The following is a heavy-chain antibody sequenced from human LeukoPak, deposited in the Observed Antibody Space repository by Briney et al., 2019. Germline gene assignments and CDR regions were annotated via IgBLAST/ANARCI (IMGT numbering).Heavy chain of an antibody. V-gene: IGHV4-59*01. D-gene: IGHD3/OR15-3a*01. CDR3: GRRPAVDGPIDN. CDR2: IYSSGTT. J-gene: IGHJ4*02. CDR1: GGSLHRSF. Sequence: PSETLSLTCVVCGGSLHRSFWTWVRQPPGKGLEWIGRIYSSGTTDYSPSLKSRLTISIDTSKNQFSLRLASVTAADTAVYYCGRRPAVDGPIDNWGQGILVAVSS.